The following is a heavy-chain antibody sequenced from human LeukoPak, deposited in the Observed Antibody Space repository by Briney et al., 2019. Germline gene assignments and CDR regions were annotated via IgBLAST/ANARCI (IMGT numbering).Heavy chain of an antibody. CDR2: TYYRSKWYN. CDR1: RDSVSSNSAA. CDR3: ARVSSSWSPSLSVTHYFDS. V-gene: IGHV6-1*01. Sequence: SQTLSLTCAISRDSVSSNSAAWNWIRQSPSSGLEWLGRTYYRSKWYNDFAVSVKSRIAINPDTSKNQFSLQLTSVTPEDTAVYYCARVSSSWSPSLSVTHYFDSWGQGALVTVSS. D-gene: IGHD6-6*01. J-gene: IGHJ4*02.